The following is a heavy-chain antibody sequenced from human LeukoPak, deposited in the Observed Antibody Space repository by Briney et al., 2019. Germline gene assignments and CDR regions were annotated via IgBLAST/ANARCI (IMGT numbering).Heavy chain of an antibody. CDR3: AKAAPYYYASSGPIGD. V-gene: IGHV3-21*01. CDR2: ISSSSSYI. Sequence: PGGSLRLSCTASGFTFSSYSMNWVRQAPGKGLEWVSSISSSSSYIYYADSVKGRFTISRDNAKNSLYLQMNSLRAEDTAVYYCAKAAPYYYASSGPIGDWGQGTLVTVSS. J-gene: IGHJ4*02. CDR1: GFTFSSYS. D-gene: IGHD3-22*01.